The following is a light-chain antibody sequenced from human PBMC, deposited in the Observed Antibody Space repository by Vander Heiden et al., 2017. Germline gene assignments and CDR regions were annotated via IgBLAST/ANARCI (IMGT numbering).Light chain of an antibody. CDR3: GTWDTSLSGGV. CDR1: SSNIGNHY. Sequence: QSVLTQPPSVSAAPGQKVTISCSGSSSNIGNHYVSWYQQLRGTAPKLLIYENNKRPSGIPDRFSGSKSGTSATLGITGLQTGDEADYYCGTWDTSLSGGVFGGGTKL. J-gene: IGLJ3*02. V-gene: IGLV1-51*02. CDR2: ENN.